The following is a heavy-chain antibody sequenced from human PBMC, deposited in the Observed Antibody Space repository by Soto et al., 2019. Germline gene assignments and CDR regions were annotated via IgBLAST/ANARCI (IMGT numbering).Heavy chain of an antibody. CDR3: AIVLAGNSSSWYRFDP. CDR1: GYTFTVYY. CDR2: INPNSGGT. D-gene: IGHD6-13*01. V-gene: IGHV1-2*04. J-gene: IGHJ5*02. Sequence: SVKVSCKASGYTFTVYYMHWVLQAPGEGLEWMGWINPNSGGTNYAQKFQGWVTMTRDTSISTAYMELSRLRSDDTAVYYCAIVLAGNSSSWYRFDPLGQRTLVTVS.